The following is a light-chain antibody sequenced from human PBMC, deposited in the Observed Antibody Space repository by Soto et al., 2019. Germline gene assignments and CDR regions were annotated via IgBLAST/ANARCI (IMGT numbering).Light chain of an antibody. V-gene: IGKV3-15*01. CDR1: QSVSSN. Sequence: EIVLTQSPGTLSLSPWERATLSCRASQSVSSNLAWYQQKPGQAPRLLIYGASTRATGIPTRFSGSGSGTDFTLTISSLQPDDFATYYCQQYNSYSITFGQGTRLEIK. J-gene: IGKJ5*01. CDR2: GAS. CDR3: QQYNSYSIT.